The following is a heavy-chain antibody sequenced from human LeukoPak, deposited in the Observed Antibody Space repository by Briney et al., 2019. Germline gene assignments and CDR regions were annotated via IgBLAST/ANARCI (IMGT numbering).Heavy chain of an antibody. CDR3: ARVPYDSSGYYYVLPNFDY. CDR2: INPSGGST. Sequence: ASVKVSCKASGYTFTSYYMHWVRQAPGQGLEWMGIINPSGGSTSYAQKFQGRVTMTTDTSTSTAYMELRSLRSDDTAVYYCARVPYDSSGYYYVLPNFDYWGQGTLVTVSS. CDR1: GYTFTSYY. D-gene: IGHD3-22*01. V-gene: IGHV1-46*01. J-gene: IGHJ4*02.